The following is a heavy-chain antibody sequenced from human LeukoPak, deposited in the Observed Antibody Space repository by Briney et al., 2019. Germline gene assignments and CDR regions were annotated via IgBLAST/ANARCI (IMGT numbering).Heavy chain of an antibody. CDR2: LYWDNDQ. CDR1: GFGLYTRGGG. Sequence: GCGPRLSTATPTLTLTCTFSGFGLYTRGGGVGWVRQPPGKVVEWHALLYWDNDQRYRPSLKSRLTITKDTTKNQVVLTMTNMDPVDTATYFCARYCSSTTCYKDAFEIWGQGTMVTVSS. CDR3: ARYCSSTTCYKDAFEI. J-gene: IGHJ3*02. V-gene: IGHV2-5*02. D-gene: IGHD2-2*01.